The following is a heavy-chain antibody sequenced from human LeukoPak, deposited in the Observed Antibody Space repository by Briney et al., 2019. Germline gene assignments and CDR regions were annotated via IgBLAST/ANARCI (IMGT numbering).Heavy chain of an antibody. V-gene: IGHV4-4*07. J-gene: IGHJ6*02. CDR2: IYSSGST. D-gene: IGHD4-17*01. CDR1: GGSISSYY. Sequence: SETLSLTCTVSGGSISSYYWSWIRQPAGKGLEWIGHIYSSGSTNYSPSLKSRVTMSADTSKNQFSLKLSSVTAADTAVYYCARSLYGGMDVWGQGTTVTVSS. CDR3: ARSLYGGMDV.